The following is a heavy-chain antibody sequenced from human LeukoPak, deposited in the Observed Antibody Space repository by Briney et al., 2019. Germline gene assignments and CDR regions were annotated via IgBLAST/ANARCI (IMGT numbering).Heavy chain of an antibody. Sequence: WIRQPPGKGLEWIGYIYYSGSTYYNPSLKSRVTISVDTSKNQFSLKLSSVTAADTAVYYCATGPRDILTGYLYWGQGTLVTVSS. D-gene: IGHD3-9*01. J-gene: IGHJ4*02. CDR2: IYYSGST. CDR3: ATGPRDILTGYLY. V-gene: IGHV4-31*02.